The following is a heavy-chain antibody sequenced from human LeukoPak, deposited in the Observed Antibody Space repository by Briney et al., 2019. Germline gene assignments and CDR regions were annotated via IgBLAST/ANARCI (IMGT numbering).Heavy chain of an antibody. Sequence: SETLSLTCTVSGGSISSYYWSWIRQPPGKGLEWIGYIYYSGSTDYNPSLKSRVTISVDTSKNQFSLKLSSVTAADTAVYYCAGLLSSGWSSFDYWGQGTLVTVSS. CDR3: AGLLSSGWSSFDY. J-gene: IGHJ4*02. CDR1: GGSISSYY. D-gene: IGHD6-19*01. V-gene: IGHV4-59*08. CDR2: IYYSGST.